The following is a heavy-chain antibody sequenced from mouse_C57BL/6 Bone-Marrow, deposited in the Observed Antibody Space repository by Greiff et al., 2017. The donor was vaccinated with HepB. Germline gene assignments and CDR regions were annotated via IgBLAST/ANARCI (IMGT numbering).Heavy chain of an antibody. CDR3: ARDGYDEGLAY. CDR1: GFTFSDYG. V-gene: IGHV5-17*01. J-gene: IGHJ3*01. D-gene: IGHD2-2*01. CDR2: ISSGSSTI. Sequence: DVKLVESGGGLVKPGGSLKLSCAASGFTFSDYGMHWVRQAPEKGLEWVAYISSGSSTIYYADTVKGRFTISRDNAKNTLFLQMTSLRSEDTAMYYCARDGYDEGLAYWGQGTLVTVSA.